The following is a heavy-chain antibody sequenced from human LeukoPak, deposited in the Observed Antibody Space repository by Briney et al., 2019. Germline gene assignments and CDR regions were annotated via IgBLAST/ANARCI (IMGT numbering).Heavy chain of an antibody. D-gene: IGHD3-10*01. CDR3: ATLEYYYGSGSFRY. CDR2: FDPEDGET. V-gene: IGHV1-24*01. Sequence: ASVKVSCKVSGYTLTELSMHWVRQAPGKGLEWMGGFDPEDGETIYAQKFRGRVTMTEDTSSDTAYMELSSLRSEDTAVYYCATLEYYYGSGSFRYWGQGTLVTVSS. J-gene: IGHJ4*02. CDR1: GYTLTELS.